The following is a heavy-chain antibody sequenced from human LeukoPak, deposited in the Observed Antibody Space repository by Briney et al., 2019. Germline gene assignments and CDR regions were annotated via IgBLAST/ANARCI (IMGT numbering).Heavy chain of an antibody. J-gene: IGHJ3*02. CDR2: IYTSGTT. CDR3: ARQKCTSTSCLTKNAFDI. Sequence: SETLSLTCAVYGGSFSGYYWSWIRQPPGKGLEWIGYIYTSGTTNYNPSLKSRVTISVDTSKNQFSLDLSSVTAADTAVYYCARQKCTSTSCLTKNAFDIWGQGTMVTVSS. CDR1: GGSFSGYY. V-gene: IGHV4-4*09. D-gene: IGHD2-2*01.